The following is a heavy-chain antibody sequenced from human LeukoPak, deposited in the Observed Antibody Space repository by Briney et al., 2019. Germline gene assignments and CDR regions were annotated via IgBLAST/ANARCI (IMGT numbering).Heavy chain of an antibody. D-gene: IGHD4-17*01. Sequence: SSETLSLTCTVSGGSNSGSSYYWAWVRQPPGKGLESVGSGLYSGSAYSNPSLKSRVTISVDTSRNQFSLNLSSVTAADTAVYYCARLRGAMTPVTSDFDYWGQGTLVTVSS. V-gene: IGHV4-39*01. J-gene: IGHJ4*02. CDR3: ARLRGAMTPVTSDFDY. CDR1: GGSNSGSSYY. CDR2: GLYSGSA.